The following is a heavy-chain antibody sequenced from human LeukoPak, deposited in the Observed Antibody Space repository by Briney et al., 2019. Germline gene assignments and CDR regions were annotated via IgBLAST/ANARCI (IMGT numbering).Heavy chain of an antibody. V-gene: IGHV4-59*01. CDR1: GGSISTYY. CDR2: IYHSGST. D-gene: IGHD3-9*01. Sequence: PSETLSLTCTVSGGSISTYYWSWVRQPPGKGLEWIGYIYHSGSTNSKPSLRTRVTISVDTSKNHFSLQLSSVTAADTAVYYCARTTGYYPSYYFDYLGQGTLVTVST. J-gene: IGHJ4*02. CDR3: ARTTGYYPSYYFDY.